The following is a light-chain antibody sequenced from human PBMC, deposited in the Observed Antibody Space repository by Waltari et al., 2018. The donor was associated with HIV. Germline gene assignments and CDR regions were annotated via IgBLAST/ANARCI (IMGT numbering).Light chain of an antibody. Sequence: QSPLTQPASVSGSPGQSITISCTGTSSDVRGYNLVSWYQKHPGKAPKLMIYEVSKRPSGVSNRFSGSKSGNTASLTISGLQAEDEADYYCCAYAGSTTYVIFGGGTKLTVL. CDR3: CAYAGSTTYVI. V-gene: IGLV2-23*02. CDR1: SSDVRGYNL. J-gene: IGLJ2*01. CDR2: EVS.